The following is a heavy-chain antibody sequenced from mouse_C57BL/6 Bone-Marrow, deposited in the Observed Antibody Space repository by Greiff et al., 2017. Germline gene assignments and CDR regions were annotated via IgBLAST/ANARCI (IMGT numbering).Heavy chain of an antibody. V-gene: IGHV1-81*01. CDR1: GYTFTSYG. D-gene: IGHD1-1*01. CDR3: ARRDYYGSSNAMDY. Sequence: VQLQQSGAELARPGASVKLSCKASGYTFTSYGISWVKQRTGQGLEWIGEIYPRSGNTYYNEKFKGKATLTADKSSSTAYMELRSLTSEDSAVYFCARRDYYGSSNAMDYWGQGTSVTVSS. J-gene: IGHJ4*01. CDR2: IYPRSGNT.